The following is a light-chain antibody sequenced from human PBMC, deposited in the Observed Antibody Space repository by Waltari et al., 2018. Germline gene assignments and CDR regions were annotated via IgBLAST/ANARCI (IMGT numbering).Light chain of an antibody. Sequence: QTVVTQEPSFSVSPGGTVTLTCGLSSGSVSTSYYPSWYQQTPGQAPRTLIYNTNPRSSGVPDRFSGSILGTKAALTITGAQADDESDYYCVLYMGSGISVFGSGTKVTVL. CDR3: VLYMGSGISV. CDR2: NTN. CDR1: SGSVSTSYY. J-gene: IGLJ6*01. V-gene: IGLV8-61*01.